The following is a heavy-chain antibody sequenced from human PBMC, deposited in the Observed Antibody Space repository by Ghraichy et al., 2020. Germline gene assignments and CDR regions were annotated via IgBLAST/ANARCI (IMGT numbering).Heavy chain of an antibody. D-gene: IGHD3-3*01. J-gene: IGHJ4*02. V-gene: IGHV3-15*07. CDR1: GLTLSNVW. CDR2: IRSITGGGTT. Sequence: GGSLRLSCAASGLTLSNVWMNWVRQAPGKGLEWVGRIRSITGGGTTDYAAPVKGRFTISRDDSKNMLYLQMNSLKTEDTAVYFCATEVITTSGVGDDYWGQGTWAASPQ. CDR3: ATEVITTSGVGDDY.